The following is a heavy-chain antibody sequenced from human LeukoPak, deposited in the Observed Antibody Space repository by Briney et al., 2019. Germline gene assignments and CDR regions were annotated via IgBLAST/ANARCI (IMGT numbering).Heavy chain of an antibody. D-gene: IGHD2-15*01. J-gene: IGHJ6*03. CDR2: IYHSGST. V-gene: IGHV4-38-2*02. Sequence: PSETLSLTCTVSGYSISSGYYWGWIRQPPGKGLEWIGSIYHSGSTYYNPSLKSRVTISVDTSKNQFSLKLSSVTAADTAVYYCARDNVVVVAATPGYYYYMDVWGKGTTVTVS. CDR1: GYSISSGYY. CDR3: ARDNVVVVAATPGYYYYMDV.